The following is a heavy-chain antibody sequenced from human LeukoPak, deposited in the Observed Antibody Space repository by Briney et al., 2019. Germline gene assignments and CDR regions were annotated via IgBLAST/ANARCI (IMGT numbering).Heavy chain of an antibody. CDR1: GYRFTNYW. J-gene: IGHJ4*02. Sequence: GESLKISCKGSGYRFTNYWIAWVRQMPGKGLEWMGIIYPGDSGTRYSPSFQGQATFSADKSISTAYLQWSSLKASDTAMYYCARLYTTSSPLDYWGQGTLVTVSS. CDR2: IYPGDSGT. D-gene: IGHD6-6*01. CDR3: ARLYTTSSPLDY. V-gene: IGHV5-51*01.